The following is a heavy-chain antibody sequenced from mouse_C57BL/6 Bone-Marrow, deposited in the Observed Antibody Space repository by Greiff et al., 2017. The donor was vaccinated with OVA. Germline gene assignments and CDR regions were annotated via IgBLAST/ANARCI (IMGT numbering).Heavy chain of an antibody. CDR1: GFTFSSYA. D-gene: IGHD1-1*01. V-gene: IGHV5-9-1*02. CDR2: ISSGGDYL. CDR3: TRETYYYGSSSHWYFDV. J-gene: IGHJ1*03. Sequence: EVKVVESGAGLVKPGGSLKLSCAASGFTFSSYAMSWVSQTPEKRLEWVAYISSGGDYLYYADTVKGRFTISRDNARNTLYLQMSSLKSADTAMYYCTRETYYYGSSSHWYFDVWGTGTTVTVSS.